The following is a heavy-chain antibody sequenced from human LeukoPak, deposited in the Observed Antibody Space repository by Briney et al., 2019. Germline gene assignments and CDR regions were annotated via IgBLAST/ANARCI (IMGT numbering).Heavy chain of an antibody. CDR1: GDSFGRGDYY. Sequence: SQTLSLTCTVSGDSFGRGDYYWSRIRQPPGKGLEWIGYIYYSGSTNYNPSLKSRVTISVDTSKNQFSLKLSSVTAADTAVYYCARGPARYDFWSGYFGYWGQGTLVTVSS. V-gene: IGHV4-61*08. D-gene: IGHD3-3*01. J-gene: IGHJ4*02. CDR3: ARGPARYDFWSGYFGY. CDR2: IYYSGST.